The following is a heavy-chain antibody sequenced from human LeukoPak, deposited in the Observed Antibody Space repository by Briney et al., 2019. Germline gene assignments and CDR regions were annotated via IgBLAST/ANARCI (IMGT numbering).Heavy chain of an antibody. D-gene: IGHD1-26*01. J-gene: IGHJ5*02. Sequence: GGSVRLSCAASGFTFSGSAIHWVRLSSGKGLEWVGQIDKKDKGYATATAYAASVKGRFTISRDDSINTAYLQMKSLKTEDTALYYCTRDSGTYNWFDPWGERTLVSVSS. CDR1: GFTFSGSA. V-gene: IGHV3-73*01. CDR2: IDKKDKGYATAT. CDR3: TRDSGTYNWFDP.